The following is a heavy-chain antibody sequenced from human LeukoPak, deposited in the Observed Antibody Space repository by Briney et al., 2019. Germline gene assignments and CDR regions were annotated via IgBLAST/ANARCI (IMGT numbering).Heavy chain of an antibody. CDR3: AKDSGYRSSTSCYMNY. CDR2: ISYDGSNK. J-gene: IGHJ4*02. D-gene: IGHD2-2*02. Sequence: GGSLRLSCAASGFTFSSYGMHWVRQAPGKGLEWVAVISYDGSNKYYADSVKGRFTISRDNSKNTLYLQMNSLRAEDTAVYYCAKDSGYRSSTSCYMNYWGQGTLVTVSS. CDR1: GFTFSSYG. V-gene: IGHV3-30*18.